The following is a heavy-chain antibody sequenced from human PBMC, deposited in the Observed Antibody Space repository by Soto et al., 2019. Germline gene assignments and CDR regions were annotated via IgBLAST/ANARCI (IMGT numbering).Heavy chain of an antibody. J-gene: IGHJ4*02. D-gene: IGHD2-21*02. CDR3: ARGPTVVTLDY. V-gene: IGHV3-30-3*01. CDR1: GFTFGVFP. CDR2: VSYDGPDK. Sequence: QVQVVESGGGVVQPGTSLRLSCAATGFTFGVFPTHWVRQAPGKGLEWVAVVSYDGPDKFYADSVKGRFTISRDNSKDTLYLQMNSLRPEDTAIYYCARGPTVVTLDYWGQGTLVTVSS.